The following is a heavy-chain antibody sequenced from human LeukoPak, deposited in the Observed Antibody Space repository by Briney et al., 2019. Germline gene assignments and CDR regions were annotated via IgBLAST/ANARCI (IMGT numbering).Heavy chain of an antibody. CDR3: ARGYCSGGSCYQGYFDY. Sequence: SETLSLTCTVSGGSIGRYYWSWIRQPPGKGLEWIGYIYYSGSTNYNPSLKSRVTISVDTSKNQFSLKLSSVTAADTAVYYCARGYCSGGSCYQGYFDYWGQGTLVTVSS. CDR2: IYYSGST. V-gene: IGHV4-59*01. CDR1: GGSIGRYY. D-gene: IGHD2-15*01. J-gene: IGHJ4*02.